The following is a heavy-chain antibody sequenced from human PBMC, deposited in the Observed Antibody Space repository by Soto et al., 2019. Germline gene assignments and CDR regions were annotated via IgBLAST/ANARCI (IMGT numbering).Heavy chain of an antibody. Sequence: QVQLQESGPTLVKPSETLSLTCTVSGGSVSSGSYYWSWIRQPPGKRLEWIGYISDSGSTNYNPSLKSRVSISVDTSRNQFSLQLTSVTAADTAVYHCERGFVNYDFWSGYYNWFDPWGQGTLVTVSS. CDR2: ISDSGST. J-gene: IGHJ5*02. V-gene: IGHV4-61*01. CDR1: GGSVSSGSYY. CDR3: ERGFVNYDFWSGYYNWFDP. D-gene: IGHD3-3*01.